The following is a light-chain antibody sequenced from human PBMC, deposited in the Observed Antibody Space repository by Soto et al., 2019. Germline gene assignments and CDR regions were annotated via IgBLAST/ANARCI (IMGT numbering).Light chain of an antibody. CDR3: SSYTNINTTACV. CDR1: DSDVGGYNY. Sequence: QSALTQPASVSGSPGQSITISCTGTDSDVGGYNYVSWYQQHPGKAPKLIIYEVSNRPSGVSNRFSGSKSGNTASLTISGLQAEDEAEYYCSSYTNINTTACVFGTGTKLTVL. J-gene: IGLJ1*01. CDR2: EVS. V-gene: IGLV2-14*01.